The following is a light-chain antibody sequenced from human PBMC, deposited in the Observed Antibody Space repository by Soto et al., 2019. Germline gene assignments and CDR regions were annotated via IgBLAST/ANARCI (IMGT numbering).Light chain of an antibody. CDR3: LQLNRYPLT. CDR2: SAS. Sequence: IQLTQSPSFLSASVGDRVAITCRASQPISNYLAWYQQKPGKAPELLIYSASTLQSGVPSRFSGSGSWTEFSLTIRALQPEDFATYYCLQLNRYPLTFGGGTKVDIK. V-gene: IGKV1-9*01. J-gene: IGKJ4*01. CDR1: QPISNY.